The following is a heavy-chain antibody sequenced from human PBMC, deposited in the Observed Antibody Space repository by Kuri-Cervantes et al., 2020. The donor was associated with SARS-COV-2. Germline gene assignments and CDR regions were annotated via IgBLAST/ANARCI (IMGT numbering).Heavy chain of an antibody. V-gene: IGHV4-61*02. Sequence: SETLSLTCTVSGDSMSSDSYYWSWFRQPAGKGLEWIGRIYTSGTTDYNPSLKSRVSMSLDTSRNRFSLTLHSVTGADTAVYFCARGLIAASAGIYFDSWGQGSLVTVSS. J-gene: IGHJ4*02. CDR1: GDSMSSDSYY. CDR2: IYTSGTT. CDR3: ARGLIAASAGIYFDS. D-gene: IGHD6-13*01.